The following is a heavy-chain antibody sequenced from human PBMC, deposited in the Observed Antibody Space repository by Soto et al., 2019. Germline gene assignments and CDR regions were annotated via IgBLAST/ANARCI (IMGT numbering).Heavy chain of an antibody. CDR3: ASHDYNNYGQRIDS. D-gene: IGHD4-4*01. V-gene: IGHV4-39*01. Sequence: PSDTLSLTCTVSGGSISNRSYYWGWIRQPPGKGLEWIGSIYYSGSTYFNTYLKSRITISVDTSNNQFFLTLSSVTAADTAVYYCASHDYNNYGQRIDSWGQGNLVTVSS. CDR1: GGSISNRSYY. J-gene: IGHJ4*02. CDR2: IYYSGST.